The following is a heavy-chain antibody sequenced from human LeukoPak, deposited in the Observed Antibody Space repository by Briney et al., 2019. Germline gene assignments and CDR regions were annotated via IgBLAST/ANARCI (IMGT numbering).Heavy chain of an antibody. CDR3: ASSAQEYGSSFDY. CDR2: ISAYNGNT. D-gene: IGHD6-6*01. V-gene: IGHV1-18*01. J-gene: IGHJ4*02. CDR1: GYTFTSYD. Sequence: ASVKVSCKASGYTFTSYDINWVRQATGQGLEWMGWISAYNGNTNYAQKLQGRVTMTTDTSTSTAYMELRSLRSDGTAVYYCASSAQEYGSSFDYWGQGTLVTVSS.